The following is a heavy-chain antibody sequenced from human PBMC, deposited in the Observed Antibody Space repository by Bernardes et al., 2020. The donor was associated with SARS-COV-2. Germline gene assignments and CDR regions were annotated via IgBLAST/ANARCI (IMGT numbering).Heavy chain of an antibody. J-gene: IGHJ5*02. D-gene: IGHD6-19*01. CDR1: GYTFTGYY. V-gene: IGHV1-2*02. CDR2: INPNSGGT. Sequence: ASVKVSCKASGYTFTGYYMHWVRQAPGQGLEWMGWINPNSGGTNYAQKFQGRVTMTRDTSISTAYMELSRLRSDDTAVYYCARAAVAGISANWFDPWGQGTLVTVSS. CDR3: ARAAVAGISANWFDP.